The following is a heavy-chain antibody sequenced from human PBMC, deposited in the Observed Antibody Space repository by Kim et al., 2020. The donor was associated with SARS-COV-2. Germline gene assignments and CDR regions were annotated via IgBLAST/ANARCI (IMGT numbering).Heavy chain of an antibody. D-gene: IGHD6-6*01. V-gene: IGHV4-39*01. CDR2: GSP. Sequence: GSPSYNPSLRSRVAISVDTSKNQFSLKLTSVTAADTALYFCARQYGSSLDYWGQGTLVTVSS. CDR3: ARQYGSSLDY. J-gene: IGHJ4*02.